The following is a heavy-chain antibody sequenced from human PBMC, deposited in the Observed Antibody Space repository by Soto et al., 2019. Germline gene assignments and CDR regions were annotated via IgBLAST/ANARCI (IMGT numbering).Heavy chain of an antibody. J-gene: IGHJ4*02. CDR2: FIPIFVSA. CDR3: ARDVSSDTTGFRGYDL. CDR1: GGTVSRYA. D-gene: IGHD3-10*01. V-gene: IGHV1-69*13. Sequence: SVKVSCKASGGTVSRYAITWVRPAPGKGLEWMGVFIPIFVSAHYAPKFQGRITITADESTSTAYMELSGLTSEDTAIYYCARDVSSDTTGFRGYDLWGQGTQVTVSS.